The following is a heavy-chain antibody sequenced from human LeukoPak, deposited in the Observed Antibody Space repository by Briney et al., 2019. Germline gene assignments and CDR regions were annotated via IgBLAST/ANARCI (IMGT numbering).Heavy chain of an antibody. V-gene: IGHV3-11*01. D-gene: IGHD6-13*01. CDR3: ARAPRGGGSSWYFDY. CDR1: GFTFSDYF. J-gene: IGHJ4*02. Sequence: PGGSLRLSCAASGFTFSDYFMTWIRQAPGKGLEWVSYISSSGSTIYYADSVKGRFTISRDNAKNSLYLQMNSLRAEDTAVYYCARAPRGGGSSWYFDYWGQGTLVTVSS. CDR2: ISSSGSTI.